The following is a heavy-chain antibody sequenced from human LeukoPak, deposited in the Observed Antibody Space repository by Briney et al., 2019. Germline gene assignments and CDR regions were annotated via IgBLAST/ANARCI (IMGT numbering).Heavy chain of an antibody. V-gene: IGHV4-39*07. J-gene: IGHJ4*02. CDR1: GFTFSSYA. CDR2: IYYSGST. Sequence: GSLRLSCAASGFTFSSYAMNWVRQPPGKGLEWIGSIYYSGSTYYNPSLKSRVTISVDTSKNQFSLKLSSVTAADTAVYYCAREAHSRHGGYGHYFDYWGQGSLVTVSS. CDR3: AREAHSRHGGYGHYFDY. D-gene: IGHD5-12*01.